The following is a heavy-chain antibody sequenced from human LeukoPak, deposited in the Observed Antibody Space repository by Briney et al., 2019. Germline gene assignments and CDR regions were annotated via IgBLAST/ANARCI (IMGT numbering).Heavy chain of an antibody. CDR1: GYSFTSYW. Sequence: GESLKISCKGSGYSFTSYWIGWVRQMPGKGLEWMGIIYPGDSDTRYSPSFQGQVTISADKSISTAYLQWSSLKASDTAMYYCARSNDYGYPWYYYGMDVWGQGTTVTVSS. D-gene: IGHD5-18*01. CDR2: IYPGDSDT. CDR3: ARSNDYGYPWYYYGMDV. J-gene: IGHJ6*02. V-gene: IGHV5-51*01.